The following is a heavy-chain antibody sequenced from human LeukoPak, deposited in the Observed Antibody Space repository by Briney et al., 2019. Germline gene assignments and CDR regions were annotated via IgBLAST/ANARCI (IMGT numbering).Heavy chain of an antibody. CDR1: GGSISSGDYY. CDR2: IYYSGST. J-gene: IGHJ4*02. Sequence: PSETLSLTCTVSGGSISSGDYYWSWIRQSPGKGLEWIGYIYYSGSTHYNPSLKSRVSISIDTSKNQFSLELTSVTAADTAVYFCARGFSYWGQGTLVTVSS. CDR3: ARGFSY. V-gene: IGHV4-30-4*01.